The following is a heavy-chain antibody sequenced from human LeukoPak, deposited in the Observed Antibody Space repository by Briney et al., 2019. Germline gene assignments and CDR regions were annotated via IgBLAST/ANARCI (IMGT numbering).Heavy chain of an antibody. D-gene: IGHD4-17*01. J-gene: IGHJ5*02. Sequence: ASVKVSCKASGYTFTDYYIHWVRQAPGQRLEWMGWINSNSGGTNYAQKFQGRVTMTRDTSISTAYIELSRLTSDDTAVYYCARSYGDSDGWFDPWGQGTLVTVSS. CDR1: GYTFTDYY. CDR2: INSNSGGT. CDR3: ARSYGDSDGWFDP. V-gene: IGHV1-2*02.